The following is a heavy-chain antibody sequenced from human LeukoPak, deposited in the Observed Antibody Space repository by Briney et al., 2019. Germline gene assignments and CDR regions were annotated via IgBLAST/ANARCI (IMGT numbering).Heavy chain of an antibody. D-gene: IGHD7-27*01. Sequence: ASVKVSCKASGYTFTGYYMHWVRQAPGQGLEWMGWINPNSGGTNYAQKFQGRVTMTRDTSISTAYMELSRLRSDDTAVYYCARATNWGFHGSYWGQGTLVTVSS. CDR3: ARATNWGFHGSY. J-gene: IGHJ4*02. CDR1: GYTFTGYY. CDR2: INPNSGGT. V-gene: IGHV1-2*02.